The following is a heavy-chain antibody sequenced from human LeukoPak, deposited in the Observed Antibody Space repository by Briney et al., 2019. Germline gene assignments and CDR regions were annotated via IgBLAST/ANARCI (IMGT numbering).Heavy chain of an antibody. D-gene: IGHD6-25*01. V-gene: IGHV3-48*03. CDR1: GFTFSSYE. Sequence: GGSLRLSCAASGFTFSSYEMNWVRQAPGKGLEWVSYISSSGSTIYYADSVKGRFTISRDNSKNTLYLQMNSLRAEDTAVYYCARGVRRRPDAFDIWGQGTMVTVSS. CDR2: ISSSGSTI. J-gene: IGHJ3*02. CDR3: ARGVRRRPDAFDI.